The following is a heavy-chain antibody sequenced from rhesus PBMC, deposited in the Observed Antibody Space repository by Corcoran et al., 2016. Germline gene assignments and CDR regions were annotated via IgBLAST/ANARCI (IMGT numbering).Heavy chain of an antibody. J-gene: IGHJ4*01. CDR3: ARRLNSGSYYYVRYFDY. D-gene: IGHD3-16*01. CDR1: GGSLTGYY. CDR2: IYGTGGST. V-gene: IGHV4-160*01. Sequence: QVQLQESGPGLVKPSETLSLHFPVSGGSLTGYYWSLILQSPGKGLEWIGRIYGTGGSTDYSPSLKSRVTISTDTSKNQFSLRLSSVTAADTAVYYCARRLNSGSYYYVRYFDYWGQGVLVTVSS.